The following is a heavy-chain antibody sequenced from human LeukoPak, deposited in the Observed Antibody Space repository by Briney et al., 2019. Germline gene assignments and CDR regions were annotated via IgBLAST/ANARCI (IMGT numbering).Heavy chain of an antibody. CDR2: ISYSGST. J-gene: IGHJ3*02. V-gene: IGHV4-39*07. D-gene: IGHD2-2*01. Sequence: SETLSLTCTVSGGSISSSSYNWDWIRQPPGKGLEWIGRISYSGSTYYNPSLKSRVTISVDTSKNQFSLKLSSVTAADTAVYYCVKSNSRYQPWTLDIWGRGTMVTVSS. CDR3: VKSNSRYQPWTLDI. CDR1: GGSISSSSYN.